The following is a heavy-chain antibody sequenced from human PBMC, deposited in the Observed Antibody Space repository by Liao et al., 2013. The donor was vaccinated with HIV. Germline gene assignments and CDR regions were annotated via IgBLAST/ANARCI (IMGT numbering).Heavy chain of an antibody. Sequence: QLQLQESGPGLVKPSETLSLTCTVSGGSISSSSYYWGWIRQPPGKGLEWIGEINHSGSTNYNPSLKSRITMSVDTSKNQLSLKLSSVIAADTAVYYCARLGQPSETYYKGGYYYVDVWGKGTTVTVSS. D-gene: IGHD3-10*01. CDR3: ARLGQPSETYYKGGYYYVDV. V-gene: IGHV4-39*07. CDR2: INHSGST. J-gene: IGHJ6*03. CDR1: GGSISSSSYY.